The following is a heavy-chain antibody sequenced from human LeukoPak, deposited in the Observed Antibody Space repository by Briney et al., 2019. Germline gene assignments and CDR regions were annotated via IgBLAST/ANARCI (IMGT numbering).Heavy chain of an antibody. J-gene: IGHJ4*02. CDR3: ASDPRGYSSYYFDY. V-gene: IGHV3-7*05. D-gene: IGHD5-18*01. CDR1: GFTFSSYW. CDR2: IKQDGSEK. Sequence: PGGSLRLSCAASGFTFSSYWMSWVRQAPGKGLEWVANIKQDGSEKYYVDSVKGRFTISRDNAKNSLYLQMNSLRAEDTPVYYCASDPRGYSSYYFDYWGQGTLVTVSS.